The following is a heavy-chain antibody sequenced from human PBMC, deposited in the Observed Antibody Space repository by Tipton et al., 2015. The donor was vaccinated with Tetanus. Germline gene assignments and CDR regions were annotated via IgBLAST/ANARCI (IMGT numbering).Heavy chain of an antibody. J-gene: IGHJ6*02. D-gene: IGHD2-2*01. CDR3: VRVLKGAKCSRSNFYGYVMDV. CDR1: GFTFSTYW. V-gene: IGHV3-74*01. Sequence: SLRLSCEASGFTFSTYWMHWVRQAPGKGLVWVSRIDSDGSGTTYADSVKGRFTISRDNAKNTLYLQMNSLRAEDTAVYYCVRVLKGAKCSRSNFYGYVMDVWGQGTTVTVS. CDR2: IDSDGSGT.